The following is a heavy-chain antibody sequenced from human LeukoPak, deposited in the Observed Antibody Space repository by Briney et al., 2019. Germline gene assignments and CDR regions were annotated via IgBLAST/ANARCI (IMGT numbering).Heavy chain of an antibody. J-gene: IGHJ5*02. D-gene: IGHD2-2*01. CDR2: IYYSGST. CDR1: GGSISSYY. CDR3: ASTALVVVPAAPPSWFDP. Sequence: SETLSLTCTVSGGSISSYYWSWIRQPPGKGLEWIGYIYYSGSTNYNPSLKSRVTISVDTSKNQFSLKLSSVTAADTAVYYCASTALVVVPAAPPSWFDPWGQGTLVTVSS. V-gene: IGHV4-59*12.